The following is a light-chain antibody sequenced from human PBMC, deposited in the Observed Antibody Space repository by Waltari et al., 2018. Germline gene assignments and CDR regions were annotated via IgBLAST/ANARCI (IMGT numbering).Light chain of an antibody. Sequence: QSVLTQPPSVSAAPRQKVTISCSGSSSNIGDNYVSWYQQVPGTAPKLLIYDNNERPSGIPDRFSGSKSGTSATLGITGLQTGDEADYYCGSWDSSLSVVIFGGGTKLTVL. CDR3: GSWDSSLSVVI. CDR2: DNN. J-gene: IGLJ2*01. CDR1: SSNIGDNY. V-gene: IGLV1-51*01.